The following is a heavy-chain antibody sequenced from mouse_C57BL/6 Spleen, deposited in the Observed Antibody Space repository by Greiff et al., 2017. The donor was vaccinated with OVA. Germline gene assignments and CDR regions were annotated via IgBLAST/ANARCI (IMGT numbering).Heavy chain of an antibody. CDR3: ARSPLLYLYAMDY. V-gene: IGHV5-17*01. Sequence: DVKLVESGGGLVKPGGSLRLSCAASGFTFSDYGMHWVRQAPEKGLEWVAYISSGSSTIYYADTVKGRFTISRDNAKNTLFLQMTSLRSEDTAMYYCARSPLLYLYAMDYWGQGTSVTVSS. CDR1: GFTFSDYG. J-gene: IGHJ4*01. CDR2: ISSGSSTI. D-gene: IGHD2-12*01.